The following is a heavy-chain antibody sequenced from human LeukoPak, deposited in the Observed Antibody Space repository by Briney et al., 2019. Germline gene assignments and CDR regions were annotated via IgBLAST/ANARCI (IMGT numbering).Heavy chain of an antibody. V-gene: IGHV1-69*04. CDR2: IIPILGIA. CDR1: GGTFSSYA. Sequence: ASVKVSCKASGGTFSSYAISWVRQAPGQGLEWMGRIIPILGIANYARKFQGRVTITADKSTSTAYMELSSLRSEGTAVYYCARAGPALRFLEWLLLDYWGQGTLVTVSS. D-gene: IGHD3-3*01. J-gene: IGHJ4*02. CDR3: ARAGPALRFLEWLLLDY.